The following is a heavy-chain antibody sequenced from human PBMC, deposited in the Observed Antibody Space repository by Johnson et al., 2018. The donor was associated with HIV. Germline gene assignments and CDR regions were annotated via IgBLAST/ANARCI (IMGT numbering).Heavy chain of an antibody. Sequence: QVQLVESGGGVVQPGRSLRLSCAASGFTFSSYGMHWVRQAPGKGLEWVAVISYDGSNKYYADSMKGRFTISRDNSKNTLYLQMNSLRTEDTAMYYCAKSGRSFWGVNSHDAFDIWGQGTMVTVSS. CDR2: ISYDGSNK. CDR3: AKSGRSFWGVNSHDAFDI. D-gene: IGHD1-26*01. J-gene: IGHJ3*02. CDR1: GFTFSSYG. V-gene: IGHV3-30*18.